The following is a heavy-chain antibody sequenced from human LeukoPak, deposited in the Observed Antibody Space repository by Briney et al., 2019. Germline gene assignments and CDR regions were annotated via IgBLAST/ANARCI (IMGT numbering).Heavy chain of an antibody. CDR3: ARCRSDIVVVIAATPGWFDP. V-gene: IGHV1-69*06. J-gene: IGHJ5*02. D-gene: IGHD2-15*01. CDR1: GGTFSTYA. CDR2: IIPIFGAA. Sequence: SVKVSCKASGGTFSTYAISWVRQAPGQGLEWMGGIIPIFGAANYAQKFQGRVTITADKSTSTAYMELSSLRSEDTAVYYCARCRSDIVVVIAATPGWFDPWGQGTLVTVSS.